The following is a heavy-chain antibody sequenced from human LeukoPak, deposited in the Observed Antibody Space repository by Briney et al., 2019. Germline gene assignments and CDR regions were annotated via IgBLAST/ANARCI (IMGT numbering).Heavy chain of an antibody. V-gene: IGHV3-7*01. CDR1: GVTFSTYW. Sequence: GGSLRLSCAASGVTFSTYWMSWVRQAPGKGLEWVANIKQDGSEKNYVDSVKGRFSISRDNAENSLYLQMNSLRVEETAVYYCAKMILGGGFDYWGQGTLVTVSS. D-gene: IGHD3-16*01. CDR3: AKMILGGGFDY. J-gene: IGHJ4*02. CDR2: IKQDGSEK.